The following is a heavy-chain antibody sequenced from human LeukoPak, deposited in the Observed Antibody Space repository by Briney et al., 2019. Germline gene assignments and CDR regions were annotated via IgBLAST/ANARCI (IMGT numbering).Heavy chain of an antibody. J-gene: IGHJ4*02. CDR2: ISGSGGST. D-gene: IGHD3-9*01. CDR1: GFTFSSYA. V-gene: IGHV3-23*01. CDR3: AKDTYYDILTGHPEY. Sequence: GGSLRLSCAASGFTFSSYAMHWVRQAPGKGLEWVSAISGSGGSTYYAYSVKGRFTISRDNSKNTLYLQMNSLRAEDTAVYYCAKDTYYDILTGHPEYWGQGTLVTVSS.